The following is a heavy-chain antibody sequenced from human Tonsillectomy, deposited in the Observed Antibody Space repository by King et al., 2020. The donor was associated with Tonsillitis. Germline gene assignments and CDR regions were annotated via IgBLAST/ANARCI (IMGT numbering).Heavy chain of an antibody. V-gene: IGHV4-31*03. D-gene: IGHD5-24*01. Sequence: QLQESGPGLVKPSQTLSLTCTVSGGSISSGGYYWSWIRQHPGKGLEWIGYIYYSGSTYYNPSLKSRVTISVDTSKKQFSLKLSSVTAADTAVYYCAAGSYNNDYFAYWGQGTLVTVSS. CDR3: AAGSYNNDYFAY. J-gene: IGHJ4*02. CDR2: IYYSGST. CDR1: GGSISSGGYY.